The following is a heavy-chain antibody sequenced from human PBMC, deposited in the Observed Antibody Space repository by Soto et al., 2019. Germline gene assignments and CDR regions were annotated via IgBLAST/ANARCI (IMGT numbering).Heavy chain of an antibody. J-gene: IGHJ4*03. CDR1: GGSVSSGDYY. D-gene: IGHD2-15*01. CDR3: ANERCFGL. V-gene: IGHV4-61*08. Sequence: SETLSLTCTVSGGSVSSGDYYWGWIRQPPGKALEWIGYIFYSGGSGSTNYNPCLMSRVTVSVNTSRNQFSLKLSSVAAAERAVYYCANERCFGLWGQGTMVTVSS. CDR2: IFYSGGSGST.